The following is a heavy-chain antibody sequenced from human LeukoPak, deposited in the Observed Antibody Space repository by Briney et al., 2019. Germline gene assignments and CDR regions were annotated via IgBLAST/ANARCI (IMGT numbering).Heavy chain of an antibody. J-gene: IGHJ3*02. CDR1: GGSISSSGYY. V-gene: IGHV4-39*07. CDR3: ARHPYSSGYLDAFDI. D-gene: IGHD3-22*01. Sequence: PSETLSLTCTVSGGSISSSGYYWSWIRQPPGKGLEWIGDINHSGSTNYNPSLKSRVTISVDTSKNQFSLKLSSVTAADTAVYYCARHPYSSGYLDAFDIWGQGTMVTVSS. CDR2: INHSGST.